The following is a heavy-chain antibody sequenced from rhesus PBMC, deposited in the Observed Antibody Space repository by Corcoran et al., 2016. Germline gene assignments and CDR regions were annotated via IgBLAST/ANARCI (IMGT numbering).Heavy chain of an antibody. CDR1: GYTFTDYS. CDR3: ARGDYYSGSYHY. V-gene: IGHV1S2*01. D-gene: IGHD3-16*01. CDR2: INPYNGNT. Sequence: QVQLVQSGAEVKKPGSSVKVSCKASGYTFTDYSMHWVRPAPRQGLEWMGWINPYNGNTKYAQKFQGRVTMTRDTSTSTAYMELSSLRSEDTAVYYCARGDYYSGSYHYWGQGVLVTVSS. J-gene: IGHJ4*01.